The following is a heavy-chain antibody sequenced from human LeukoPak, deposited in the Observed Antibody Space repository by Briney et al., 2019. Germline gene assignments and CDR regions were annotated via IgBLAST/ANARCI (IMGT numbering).Heavy chain of an antibody. J-gene: IGHJ3*02. CDR3: ASLIAAAGPDAFDI. V-gene: IGHV1-69*05. Sequence: SVKVSCKASGYTFTSYDINWVRQAPGQGLEWMGGIIPIFGTANYAQKFQGRVTMTRDTSTSTVYMELSSLRSEDTAVYYCASLIAAAGPDAFDIWGQGTMVTVSS. D-gene: IGHD6-13*01. CDR1: GYTFTSYD. CDR2: IIPIFGTA.